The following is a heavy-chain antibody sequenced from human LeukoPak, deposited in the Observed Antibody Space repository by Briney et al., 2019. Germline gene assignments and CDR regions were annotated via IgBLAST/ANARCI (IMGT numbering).Heavy chain of an antibody. V-gene: IGHV1-18*04. CDR3: ARDKSRYNYGYNY. J-gene: IGHJ4*02. CDR1: GYTFTDYY. CDR2: ISPYNGDT. Sequence: ASVKVSCKASGYTFTDYYMHWVRQAPGQGLEWMGWISPYNGDTNYAQKFQGRVTVTTDTSTSTVYMELRSLRSDDTAVYYCARDKSRYNYGYNYWGQGTLVTVSS. D-gene: IGHD5-18*01.